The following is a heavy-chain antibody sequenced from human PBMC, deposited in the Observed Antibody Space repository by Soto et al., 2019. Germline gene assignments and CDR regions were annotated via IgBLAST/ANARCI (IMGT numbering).Heavy chain of an antibody. CDR2: ISSSGSTI. V-gene: IGHV3-11*01. D-gene: IGHD3-3*01. Sequence: GGSLRLSCAASGFTFSDYYMSWIRQAPGKGLEWVSYISSSGSTIYYADSVEGRFTISRDNAKNSLYLQINSLRAEDTAVYYCARDLRMGRRFLEWFFPGFDYWGQGALVTVSS. J-gene: IGHJ4*02. CDR3: ARDLRMGRRFLEWFFPGFDY. CDR1: GFTFSDYY.